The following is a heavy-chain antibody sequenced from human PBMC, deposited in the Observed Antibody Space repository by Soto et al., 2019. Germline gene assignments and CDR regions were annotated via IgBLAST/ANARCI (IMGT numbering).Heavy chain of an antibody. J-gene: IGHJ6*02. D-gene: IGHD2-21*01. CDR1: GGFISTYY. CDR2: IYYSGST. V-gene: IGHV4-59*01. Sequence: QVQLQESGPGLVKPSETLSLTCTVSGGFISTYYWSWIRQPPGKGLEWIGYIYYSGSTSYNPSLKRLIHLSVDASKNPFSLKLGSVTAADTAVYYCASSPYFGMDVWGQGTTVTVSS. CDR3: ASSPYFGMDV.